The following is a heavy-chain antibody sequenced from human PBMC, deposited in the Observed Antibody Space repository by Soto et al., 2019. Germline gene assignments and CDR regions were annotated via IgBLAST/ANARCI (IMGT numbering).Heavy chain of an antibody. CDR3: AKETDANYDILTGYYPPDY. V-gene: IGHV3-30*18. J-gene: IGHJ4*02. CDR1: GFTFSSFG. Sequence: WGSLRLSCAASGFTFSSFGMHWVRQAPGKGLEWVAVISYDGSNKYYADSVKGRFTISRDNSENTLYLQMNSLRAEDTAVYYCAKETDANYDILTGYYPPDYWGQGTLVTVSS. D-gene: IGHD3-9*01. CDR2: ISYDGSNK.